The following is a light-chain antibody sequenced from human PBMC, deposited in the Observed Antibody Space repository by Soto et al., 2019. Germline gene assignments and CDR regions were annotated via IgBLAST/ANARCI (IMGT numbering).Light chain of an antibody. V-gene: IGLV1-44*01. CDR1: SSNIGSNT. J-gene: IGLJ2*01. CDR2: GDS. Sequence: QSVLTQPPSASGTPGQRVTISCSGTSSNIGSNTVNWYQQLPGTAPKLLIYGDSQRPSGVPDRFSGSKSGTSASLAISGLQSEDEADYYCAAWDASLNGVVFGGGTKVTVL. CDR3: AAWDASLNGVV.